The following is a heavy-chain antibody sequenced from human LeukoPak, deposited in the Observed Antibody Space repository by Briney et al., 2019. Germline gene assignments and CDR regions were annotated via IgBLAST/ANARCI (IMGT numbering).Heavy chain of an antibody. D-gene: IGHD2-15*01. J-gene: IGHJ4*02. V-gene: IGHV1-18*01. Sequence: ASVKVSCKASGYTFTSYGISWVRQAPGQGLEWMGWISGYNGNTNYVQKFQGRVTMTTDTSTSTAYMELRSLRSDDTAVYYCARDSPGVSWYDYWGQGTLVTVSS. CDR1: GYTFTSYG. CDR3: ARDSPGVSWYDY. CDR2: ISGYNGNT.